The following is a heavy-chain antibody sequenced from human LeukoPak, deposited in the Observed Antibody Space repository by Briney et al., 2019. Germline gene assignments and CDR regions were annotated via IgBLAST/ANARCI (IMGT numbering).Heavy chain of an antibody. CDR2: IYDSGST. CDR3: ARYGDYAFGMFN. J-gene: IGHJ4*02. D-gene: IGHD4-17*01. Sequence: PSETLSLTCTVSGGSFSSGSYYWNWIRQPPGKGLEWIGYIYDSGSTNYNPSLKSRLSLPVNTSMNQFSLKLASMTAGDTAVYYCARYGDYAFGMFNWGQGTLVTVCS. CDR1: GGSFSSGSYY. V-gene: IGHV4-61*01.